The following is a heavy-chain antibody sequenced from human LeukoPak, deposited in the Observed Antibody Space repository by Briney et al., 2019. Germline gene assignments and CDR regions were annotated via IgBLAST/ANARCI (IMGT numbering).Heavy chain of an antibody. CDR1: GGSISSYY. D-gene: IGHD6-13*01. Sequence: SETLSLTCTVSGGSISSYYWSWIRQPAGKGLEWIGRIYSTGSTNYNPSLKSRVTMSVDTSKNHFSLRLRSVTAADTAVYYCARQIASAGTAGFDFWGQGAMVTVSS. CDR3: ARQIASAGTAGFDF. V-gene: IGHV4-4*07. J-gene: IGHJ4*02. CDR2: IYSTGST.